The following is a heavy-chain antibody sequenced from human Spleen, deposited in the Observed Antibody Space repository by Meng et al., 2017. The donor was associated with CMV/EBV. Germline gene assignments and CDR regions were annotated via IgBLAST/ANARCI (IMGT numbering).Heavy chain of an antibody. V-gene: IGHV1-18*01. D-gene: IGHD7-27*01. Sequence: SCKASGYTFTNYGISWVRQAPGQGLEWVGWINTDSDNTDYAQTLQGRVTVTTDTSTSTAYMELRNLRSDDTAVYYCARDRDWGQIDYWGQGTLVTVSS. CDR2: INTDSDNT. CDR1: GYTFTNYG. CDR3: ARDRDWGQIDY. J-gene: IGHJ4*02.